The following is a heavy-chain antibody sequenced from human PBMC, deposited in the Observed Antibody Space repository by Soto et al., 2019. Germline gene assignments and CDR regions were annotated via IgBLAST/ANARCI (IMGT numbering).Heavy chain of an antibody. CDR3: ARDYLVVPPPVIDY. Sequence: QVQLVESGGGVVQPGRSLRLSCAASGFTFSSYGMHWVRQAPGKGLEWVAVIWYDGSNKYYADSVKGRFTISRDNSKNTLYLQMNSLRAEDTAVYYCARDYLVVPPPVIDYWGQGTLVTVSS. CDR1: GFTFSSYG. CDR2: IWYDGSNK. V-gene: IGHV3-33*01. J-gene: IGHJ4*02. D-gene: IGHD2-2*01.